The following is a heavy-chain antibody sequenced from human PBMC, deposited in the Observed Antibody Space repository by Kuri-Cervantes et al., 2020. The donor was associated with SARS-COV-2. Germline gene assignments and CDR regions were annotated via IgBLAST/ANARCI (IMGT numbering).Heavy chain of an antibody. CDR2: ISGSGGST. V-gene: IGHV3-23*01. CDR1: GFTFSSYA. D-gene: IGHD5-18*01. CDR3: AKFQRGYQGMDA. Sequence: GESLKISCAASGFTFSSYAMSWVRQAPGKGLEWVSAISGSGGSTYYADSVKGRFTISRDNSKNTLYLQMNSLRAEDTAVYYCAKFQRGYQGMDAWGQGTTVTVSS. J-gene: IGHJ6*02.